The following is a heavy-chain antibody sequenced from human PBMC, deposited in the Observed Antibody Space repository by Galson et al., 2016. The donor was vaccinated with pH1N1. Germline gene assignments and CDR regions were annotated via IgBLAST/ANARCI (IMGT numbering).Heavy chain of an antibody. Sequence: VKVSCKASGGTFSSFGVSWVRQAPGQGLEWMGGIIGMFAKTNYAQKFQGRVTITADELTSTAYMDLSSRTSEDTAVYYCARSPGYMVTALDNWGHGTLVTVSS. CDR2: IIGMFAKT. CDR3: ARSPGYMVTALDN. CDR1: GGTFSSFG. D-gene: IGHD2-21*02. V-gene: IGHV1-69*01. J-gene: IGHJ4*01.